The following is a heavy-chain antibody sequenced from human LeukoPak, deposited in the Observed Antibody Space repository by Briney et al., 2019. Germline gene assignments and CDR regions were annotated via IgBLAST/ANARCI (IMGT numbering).Heavy chain of an antibody. CDR2: ISGSGGST. CDR1: GFTFSSYA. CDR3: ARGCSGGSCYPGAFDP. D-gene: IGHD2-15*01. J-gene: IGHJ5*02. V-gene: IGHV3-23*01. Sequence: GGSLRLSCAASGFTFSSYAMSWFRQAPGKGLEWVSTISGSGGSTYYADSVRGRFIISRDNSKNTLYLQVNSLRAEDTAIYYCARGCSGGSCYPGAFDPWGQGTLVTVSS.